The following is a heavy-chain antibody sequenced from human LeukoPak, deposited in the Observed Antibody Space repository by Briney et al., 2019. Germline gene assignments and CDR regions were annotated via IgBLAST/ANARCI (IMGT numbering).Heavy chain of an antibody. Sequence: ASVKVSCKVSGYTLTEISMHWVRQAPGKGLEWMGGFDAEDGETIYAQKFQGRVTMTEDTSTDTAYMELSSLRSEDTAVYYCATGPLLGKYDSSGYLDYWGKGTLVTVSS. CDR3: ATGPLLGKYDSSGYLDY. J-gene: IGHJ4*02. V-gene: IGHV1-24*01. CDR2: FDAEDGET. D-gene: IGHD3-22*01. CDR1: GYTLTEIS.